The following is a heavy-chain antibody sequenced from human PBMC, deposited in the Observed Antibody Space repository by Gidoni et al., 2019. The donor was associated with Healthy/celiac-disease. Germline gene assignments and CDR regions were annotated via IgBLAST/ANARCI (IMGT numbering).Heavy chain of an antibody. CDR1: GGSISSSSYY. CDR2: IYYSGST. V-gene: IGHV4-39*01. J-gene: IGHJ4*02. Sequence: QLQLQESGPGLVKPSETLSLTCTVSGGSISSSSYYWGWIRQPPGKGLEWIGSIYYSGSTYYHPSLKSRVTISVDTSKNQFSLKLSSVTAADTAVYYCARLTHGSHFDYWGQGTLVTVSS. CDR3: ARLTHGSHFDY.